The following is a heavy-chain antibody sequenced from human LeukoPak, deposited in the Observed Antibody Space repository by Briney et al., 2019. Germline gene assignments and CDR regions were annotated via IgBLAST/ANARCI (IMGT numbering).Heavy chain of an antibody. CDR3: AKHDDSGWYQDY. CDR2: ISSSGGST. V-gene: IGHV3-23*01. D-gene: IGHD6-19*01. CDR1: EFTFSTYA. Sequence: PGGSLRLSCAASEFTFSTYAMSWVRQAPGKGLEWVSTISSSGGSTYYADSVKGRFTISRDNSKNTVYLQMNSLRAEDTAVYYCAKHDDSGWYQDYWGQGTLVTVSS. J-gene: IGHJ4*02.